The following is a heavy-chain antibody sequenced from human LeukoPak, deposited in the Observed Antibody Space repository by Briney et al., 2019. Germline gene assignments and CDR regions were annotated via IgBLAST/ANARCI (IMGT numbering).Heavy chain of an antibody. J-gene: IGHJ4*02. V-gene: IGHV1-46*01. Sequence: ASVKVSCKASGCTFPSYFMHWVRQAPGQGLEWMGIINPTGGSTTYAQKFQGRVTMTRDTSTSTVYMELSSLRSDDTAVYYCARTAARRFDYWGQGTLVTVSS. CDR2: INPTGGST. D-gene: IGHD6-6*01. CDR1: GCTFPSYF. CDR3: ARTAARRFDY.